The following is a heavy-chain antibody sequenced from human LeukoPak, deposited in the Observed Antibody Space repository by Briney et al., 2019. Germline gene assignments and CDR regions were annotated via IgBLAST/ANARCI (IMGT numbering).Heavy chain of an antibody. Sequence: PGGSLRLSCAASGFTFSDYYMSWIRQAPGKGLEWVSYISSSGSTIYYADSVKGRFTISRDNAKNSLYLQMNSLRAEDTAVYYCAKFAPSDSNSYDFWSGYYEPTYYFDYWGQGTLVTVSS. J-gene: IGHJ4*02. CDR1: GFTFSDYY. CDR3: AKFAPSDSNSYDFWSGYYEPTYYFDY. V-gene: IGHV3-11*01. CDR2: ISSSGSTI. D-gene: IGHD3-3*01.